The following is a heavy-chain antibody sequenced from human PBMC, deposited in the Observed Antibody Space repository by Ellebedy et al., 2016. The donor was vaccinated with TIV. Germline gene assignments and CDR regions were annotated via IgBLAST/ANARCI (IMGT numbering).Heavy chain of an antibody. D-gene: IGHD6-19*01. Sequence: GESLKISCAASGFTFSNYGMHWVRQAPGKGLEWVAFIRYDGNSEYYAESVKGRFTISRDNSKNTLYLQVNSLRAEDAAVYHCAKTGSGWYVGYWGQGTLVTVSS. CDR2: IRYDGNSE. CDR3: AKTGSGWYVGY. CDR1: GFTFSNYG. V-gene: IGHV3-30*02. J-gene: IGHJ4*02.